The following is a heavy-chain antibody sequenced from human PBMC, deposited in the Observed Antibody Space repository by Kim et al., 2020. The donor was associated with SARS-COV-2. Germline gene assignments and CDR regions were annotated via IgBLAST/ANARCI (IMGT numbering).Heavy chain of an antibody. V-gene: IGHV3-30*18. CDR3: AKDNYGSGSYWSPYY. CDR1: GFTFSSYG. Sequence: GGSLRLSCAASGFTFSSYGLHWVRQAPGKGLEWVAVISYDGSNKYYADSVKGRFTISRDNSKNTLYLQMNSLRAEDTAGYYCAKDNYGSGSYWSPYYWG. CDR2: ISYDGSNK. J-gene: IGHJ4*01. D-gene: IGHD3-10*01.